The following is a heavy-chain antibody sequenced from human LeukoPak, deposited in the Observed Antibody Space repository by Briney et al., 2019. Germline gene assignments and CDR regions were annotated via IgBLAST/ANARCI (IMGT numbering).Heavy chain of an antibody. D-gene: IGHD2-2*01. Sequence: PSETLSLTCTVSGGSISSSSYYWGWIRQPPGKGLEWTGSIYYSGSTYYNPSLKSRVTISVDTSKNQFSLKLSSVTAADTAVYYCARHVLVPAANNWFDPWGQGTLVTVSS. J-gene: IGHJ5*02. V-gene: IGHV4-39*01. CDR3: ARHVLVPAANNWFDP. CDR1: GGSISSSSYY. CDR2: IYYSGST.